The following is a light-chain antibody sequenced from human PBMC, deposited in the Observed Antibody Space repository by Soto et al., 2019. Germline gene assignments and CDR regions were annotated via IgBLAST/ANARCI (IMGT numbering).Light chain of an antibody. V-gene: IGLV2-11*01. CDR1: SSDVGGYNY. J-gene: IGLJ1*01. CDR2: DVT. CDR3: CSYAGSNNYV. Sequence: QSVLTQPRSVSGSPGQSVTISCTGTSSDVGGYNYVSWYQHHPGKAPKLMIYDVTKRPSGVRDRFSASKSGNTASLTISGLQAEDEADYYCCSYAGSNNYVFGTGTKVTVL.